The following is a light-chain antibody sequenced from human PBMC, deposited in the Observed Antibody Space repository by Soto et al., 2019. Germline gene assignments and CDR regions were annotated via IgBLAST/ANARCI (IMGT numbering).Light chain of an antibody. CDR3: QQYHGYFRT. J-gene: IGKJ1*01. V-gene: IGKV1-5*03. CDR1: QGVSSW. Sequence: DIQMTQSPSTLSASVGDRVTITCRASQGVSSWLAWHQQKAGKAPKLLIYKASTLGSGVPSRFSGSGSGTEFTLTISSLQPDDFATYYCQQYHGYFRTFGQGTKVEIK. CDR2: KAS.